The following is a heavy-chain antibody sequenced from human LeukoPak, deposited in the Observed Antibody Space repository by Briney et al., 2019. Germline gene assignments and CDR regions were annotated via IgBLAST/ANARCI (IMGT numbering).Heavy chain of an antibody. CDR1: GFXFDTYA. CDR2: ISDNGGST. J-gene: IGHJ4*02. V-gene: IGHV3-23*01. D-gene: IGHD1-1*01. Sequence: GGSLRLSCAASGFXFDTYAISWVRQAPGKGLECVSTISDNGGSTYYADSVKGRFTIPRDNSKNTLYLQMNSLRAEDTAIYYCAKTTSFDYWGQGTLVTVSS. CDR3: AKTTSFDY.